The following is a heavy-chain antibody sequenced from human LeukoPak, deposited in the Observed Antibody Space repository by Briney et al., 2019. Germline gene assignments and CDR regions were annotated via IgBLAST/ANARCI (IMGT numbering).Heavy chain of an antibody. V-gene: IGHV1-2*02. CDR3: ALDLSGGEYFQH. D-gene: IGHD3-16*01. CDR1: GYTFTGYY. CDR2: INPNSGGT. J-gene: IGHJ1*01. Sequence: ASVKVSCKASGYTFTGYYMHWVRQAPGQGLEWMGWINPNSGGTNYAQKFQGRVTMTRDTSISTAYMELSRLRSDDTAVYYCALDLSGGEYFQHWGQGTLVTVSS.